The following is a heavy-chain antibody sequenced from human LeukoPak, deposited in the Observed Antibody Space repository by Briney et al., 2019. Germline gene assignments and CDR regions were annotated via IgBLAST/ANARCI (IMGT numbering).Heavy chain of an antibody. Sequence: ASVKVSCKASGYTFTSYGINWVRQATGQGLEWMGWMNPNSGNTGYAQKLQGRVTMTRNTSISTAYMELSSLRSEDTAVYYCARGAYYYDSSGYQCDYWGQGTLVTVSS. D-gene: IGHD3-22*01. J-gene: IGHJ4*02. CDR3: ARGAYYYDSSGYQCDY. V-gene: IGHV1-8*02. CDR2: MNPNSGNT. CDR1: GYTFTSYG.